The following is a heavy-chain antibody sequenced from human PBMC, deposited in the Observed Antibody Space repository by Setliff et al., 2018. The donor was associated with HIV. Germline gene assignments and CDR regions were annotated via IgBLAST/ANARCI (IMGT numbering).Heavy chain of an antibody. Sequence: GGSLRLSCAVSGFTFTNYAMSWVRQAPGKGLQWVSTISGSGGNTNYADSVKGRFTISRDNSKDTLYLQMNSLRAEDTAVYYCAKDGYSDYLNSYFDYWGQGTLVTVSS. D-gene: IGHD4-17*01. CDR1: GFTFTNYA. J-gene: IGHJ4*02. V-gene: IGHV3-23*01. CDR2: ISGSGGNT. CDR3: AKDGYSDYLNSYFDY.